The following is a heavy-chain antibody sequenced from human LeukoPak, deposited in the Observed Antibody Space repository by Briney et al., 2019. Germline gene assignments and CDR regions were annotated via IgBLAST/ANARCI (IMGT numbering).Heavy chain of an antibody. D-gene: IGHD3-22*01. Sequence: SETLSLTCSVSGGSLSTYYWTWIRQTPGQGLEWIGYSHYSGSTNYNPSLKSRVTISVDTSKNQFSLKLNSVTAADTAIYYCARAPRGESDAASGFYGMDVWGQGTTVAVSS. J-gene: IGHJ6*02. CDR2: SHYSGST. CDR3: ARAPRGESDAASGFYGMDV. V-gene: IGHV4-59*01. CDR1: GGSLSTYY.